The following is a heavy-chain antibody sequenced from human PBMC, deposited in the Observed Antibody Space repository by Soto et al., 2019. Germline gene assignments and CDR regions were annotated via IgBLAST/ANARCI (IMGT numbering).Heavy chain of an antibody. Sequence: QVQLQESGPGLVKPSQTLSLTCTVSGGSISSGDYYWRWIRQPPGKRLEWIGYIYYSGSTYYSPPRKSRVTISVDTSKNQFSLKLSSVTAADTAVYYCARERPDGARLDPWGQGTLVTVSS. CDR2: IYYSGST. CDR1: GGSISSGDYY. CDR3: ARERPDGARLDP. V-gene: IGHV4-30-4*01. D-gene: IGHD6-6*01. J-gene: IGHJ5*02.